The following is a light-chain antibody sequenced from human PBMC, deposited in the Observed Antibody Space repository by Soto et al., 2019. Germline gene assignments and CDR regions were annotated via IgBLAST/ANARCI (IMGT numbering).Light chain of an antibody. Sequence: QSVLTQPASVSGSPGQSITISCTGISRDVGAYNFVSWYQQHPGRAPKLIIYDISDRPSGVSSRFSGSRSGNTASLTISGLQAEDEADDYCCSYTAISYLWVFGGGTKLTVL. CDR3: CSYTAISYLWV. CDR1: SRDVGAYNF. J-gene: IGLJ3*02. V-gene: IGLV2-14*03. CDR2: DIS.